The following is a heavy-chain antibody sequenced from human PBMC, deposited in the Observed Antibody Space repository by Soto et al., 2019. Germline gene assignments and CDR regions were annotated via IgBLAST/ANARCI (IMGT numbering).Heavy chain of an antibody. V-gene: IGHV4-59*08. CDR1: GGSISSYY. CDR3: CVSIPDYDFWSGYRYDAFDI. Sequence: QVQLQESGPGLVKPSETLSLTCTVSGGSISSYYWSWIRQPLGKGLEWIGYIYYSGSTNYNPSLKSRVTISVDTSKNQFSLKLSSVTAADTAVYYCCVSIPDYDFWSGYRYDAFDIWGQGTMVTVSS. D-gene: IGHD3-3*01. CDR2: IYYSGST. J-gene: IGHJ3*02.